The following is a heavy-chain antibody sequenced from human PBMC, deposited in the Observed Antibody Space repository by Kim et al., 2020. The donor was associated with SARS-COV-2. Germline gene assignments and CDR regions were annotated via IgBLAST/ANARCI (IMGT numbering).Heavy chain of an antibody. CDR3: ARTLAAIAAAGRYFDL. D-gene: IGHD6-13*01. CDR1: GFTFSTYW. V-gene: IGHV3-7*01. J-gene: IGHJ2*01. CDR2: IKKDGSEK. Sequence: GGSLRLSCAASGFTFSTYWMTWVRQAPGKGLEWVANIKKDGSEKYYVDSVKGRFPISRDNAKNSMYLQMNSLRAEDTAVYYCARTLAAIAAAGRYFDLWG.